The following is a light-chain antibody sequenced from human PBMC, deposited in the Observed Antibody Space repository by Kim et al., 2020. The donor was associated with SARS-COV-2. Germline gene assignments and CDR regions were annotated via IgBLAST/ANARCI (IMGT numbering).Light chain of an antibody. Sequence: QSVLTQPASVSGSPGQSITISCTGTNSDIGGYNYVSWYQHHPGKAPKLLIYDVTKRPSGVSNRFYGSKSGSTASLTISGLQAEDEADYYCSSYTSSKTWLFGGGTQLTVL. V-gene: IGLV2-14*03. CDR3: SSYTSSKTWL. J-gene: IGLJ3*02. CDR2: DVT. CDR1: NSDIGGYNY.